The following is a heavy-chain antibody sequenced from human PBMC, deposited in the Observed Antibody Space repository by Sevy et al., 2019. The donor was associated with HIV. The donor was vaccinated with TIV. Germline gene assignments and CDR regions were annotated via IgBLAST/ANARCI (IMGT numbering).Heavy chain of an antibody. CDR3: ARGPHYYYDSSAFFEY. CDR2: ISSSSSYT. V-gene: IGHV3-11*06. D-gene: IGHD3-22*01. J-gene: IGHJ4*02. CDR1: GFTFSDYY. Sequence: GGSLRLSCAASGFTFSDYYMSWIRQAPGKGLEWVSYISSSSSYTNYADSVKGRFTISRDNAKNSLYLQMNSLRAEDTAVYYCARGPHYYYDSSAFFEYWGQGTLVTVSS.